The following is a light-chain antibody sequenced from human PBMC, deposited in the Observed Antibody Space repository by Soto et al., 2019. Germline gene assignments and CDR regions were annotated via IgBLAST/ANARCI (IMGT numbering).Light chain of an antibody. J-gene: IGKJ5*01. CDR1: QSVSSSY. CDR3: QQYNNWPLA. V-gene: IGKV3-20*01. Sequence: EIVLTQSPGTLSLSPGERATLSCRASQSVSSSYLARYQQKPGQAPRLLIYGASSRATGIPDRFSGSGSGTDFTLTISRLEPEDFAVYYCQQYNNWPLAFGQGTRLEIK. CDR2: GAS.